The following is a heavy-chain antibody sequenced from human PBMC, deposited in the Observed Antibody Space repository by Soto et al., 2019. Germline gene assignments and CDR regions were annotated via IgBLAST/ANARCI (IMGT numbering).Heavy chain of an antibody. CDR1: GDTVSTNTAA. J-gene: IGHJ6*02. Sequence: QTLSLTCAISGDTVSTNTAAWNWIRQSPSRGLEWLGRIYYKSRWYNDYSESLKSRIAIIPDTSRNQFSLQLNSVIPEDTAVYYCARDWGYDPDPTYYYGMDVWGQGTKVTVSS. CDR2: IYYKSRWYN. V-gene: IGHV6-1*01. CDR3: ARDWGYDPDPTYYYGMDV. D-gene: IGHD5-12*01.